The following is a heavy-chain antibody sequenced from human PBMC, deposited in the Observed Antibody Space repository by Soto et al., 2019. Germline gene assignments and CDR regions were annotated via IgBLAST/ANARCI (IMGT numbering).Heavy chain of an antibody. J-gene: IGHJ4*02. CDR2: ISSSSSYI. V-gene: IGHV3-21*01. CDR1: GFTFSSYS. Sequence: GGSLRLSCAASGFTFSSYSMNWVRQAPGKGLEWVSSISSSSSYIYYADSVKGRFTISRDNAKNSLYLQMNSLRAEDTAVYYCARATVVTPHDYCGQGTLVTVSS. CDR3: ARATVVTPHDY. D-gene: IGHD4-17*01.